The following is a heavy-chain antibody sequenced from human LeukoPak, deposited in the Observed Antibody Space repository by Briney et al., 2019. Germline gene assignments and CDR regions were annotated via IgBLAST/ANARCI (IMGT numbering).Heavy chain of an antibody. CDR2: IIPIFGTA. J-gene: IGHJ4*02. CDR3: ARGGDYGDPAFDY. CDR1: GGTFGSYA. V-gene: IGHV1-69*13. Sequence: ASVKVSCKASGGTFGSYAISWVRQAPGQGLEWMGGIIPIFGTANYAQKFQGRVTITADESTSTAYMELSSLRSEDTAVYYCARGGDYGDPAFDYWGQGTLVTVSS. D-gene: IGHD4-17*01.